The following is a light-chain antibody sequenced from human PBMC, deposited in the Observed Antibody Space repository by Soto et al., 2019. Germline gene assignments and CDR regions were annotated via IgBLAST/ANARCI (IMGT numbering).Light chain of an antibody. Sequence: DIQICQSPSSLSASVGNRVTITCRASHSISISLNWYQLKPGKAPNLLMYGASYLKSGVPTRFSGSGSGTDFTLTISSLQPEDFATYYCHQTYTTPEITFDQGTRLEI. CDR3: HQTYTTPEIT. CDR2: GAS. J-gene: IGKJ5*01. CDR1: HSISIS. V-gene: IGKV1-39*01.